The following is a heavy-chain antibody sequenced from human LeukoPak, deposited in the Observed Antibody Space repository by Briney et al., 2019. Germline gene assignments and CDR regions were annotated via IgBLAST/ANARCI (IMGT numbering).Heavy chain of an antibody. Sequence: SETLSLTCAVYGGSFSGYYWSWIRQPPGKGLEWIGEINHSGSTNYNPSLKSRVTISVDTSKNQFSLKLSSVTAADTAVYYGARERSFGVVISTHYMDVWGKGTTVTVSS. J-gene: IGHJ6*03. V-gene: IGHV4-34*01. D-gene: IGHD3-3*01. CDR1: GGSFSGYY. CDR3: ARERSFGVVISTHYMDV. CDR2: INHSGST.